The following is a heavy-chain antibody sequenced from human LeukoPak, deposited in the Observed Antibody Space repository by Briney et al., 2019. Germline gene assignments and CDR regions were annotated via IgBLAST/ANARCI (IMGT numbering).Heavy chain of an antibody. CDR2: ISGSGGST. V-gene: IGHV3-23*01. CDR3: AKDKERWLQFNYFDY. Sequence: GGSLRLSCAASGFTVSSNYMSWVRQAPGKGLEWVSAISGSGGSTYYADSVKGRFTISRDNSKNTLYLQMNSLRAEDTAVYYCAKDKERWLQFNYFDYWGQGTLVTVSS. D-gene: IGHD5-24*01. CDR1: GFTVSSNY. J-gene: IGHJ4*02.